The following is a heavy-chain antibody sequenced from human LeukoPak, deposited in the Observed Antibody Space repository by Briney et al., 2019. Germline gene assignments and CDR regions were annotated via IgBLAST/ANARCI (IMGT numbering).Heavy chain of an antibody. D-gene: IGHD6-13*01. J-gene: IGHJ4*02. CDR2: IWYDGSNK. CDR1: GFTFSSYG. V-gene: IGHV3-33*01. Sequence: GGSLRLSCAASGFTFSSYGMHWVRQAPGKGLEGVAVIWYDGSNKYYADSVKGRFTISRDNSKNTLYLQMNSLRAEDTAVYYCARDHSIAAADYYFDYWGQGTLVTVSS. CDR3: ARDHSIAAADYYFDY.